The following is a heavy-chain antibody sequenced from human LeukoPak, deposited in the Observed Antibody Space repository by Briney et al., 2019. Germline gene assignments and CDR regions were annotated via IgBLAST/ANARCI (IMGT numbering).Heavy chain of an antibody. D-gene: IGHD3-16*02. J-gene: IGHJ4*02. CDR1: GFTFSSYA. Sequence: PGGSLRLSCAASGFTFSSYAMSWVRQAPGKGLEWVSAISGSGGSTYYADSVKGRFTISRDNSKNTLYLQMNSLRAEDTAVYYCAKVTGYDYVWGSYRPPLDYWGQGTLVTVSS. V-gene: IGHV3-23*01. CDR3: AKVTGYDYVWGSYRPPLDY. CDR2: ISGSGGST.